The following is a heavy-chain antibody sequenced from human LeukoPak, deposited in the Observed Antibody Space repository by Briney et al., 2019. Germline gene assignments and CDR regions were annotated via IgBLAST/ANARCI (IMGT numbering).Heavy chain of an antibody. CDR3: ARTVMEWFYFDY. CDR1: GFTFSSYW. J-gene: IGHJ4*02. Sequence: GGSLRLSCAASGFTFSSYWMHWVRQVPGKGLVWVSRMNTDGSTTNYADSVKGRFTISRDNAKNTLYLQMTSLRAEDTAVYYCARTVMEWFYFDYWGQGTLVTVSS. V-gene: IGHV3-74*01. CDR2: MNTDGSTT. D-gene: IGHD3-3*01.